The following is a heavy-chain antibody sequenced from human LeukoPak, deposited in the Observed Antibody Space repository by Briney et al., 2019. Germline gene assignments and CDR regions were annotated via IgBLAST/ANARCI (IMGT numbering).Heavy chain of an antibody. V-gene: IGHV1-69*13. Sequence: ASVKVSCKASGGTFISYAISWVRQAPGQGLEWMGGIIPIFGTANYAQKFQGRVTITVDESTSTAYMELSSLRSEDTAVYYCASPDYYARSGYSSYWGQGTLVTVSS. J-gene: IGHJ4*02. CDR2: IIPIFGTA. D-gene: IGHD3-22*01. CDR1: GGTFISYA. CDR3: ASPDYYARSGYSSY.